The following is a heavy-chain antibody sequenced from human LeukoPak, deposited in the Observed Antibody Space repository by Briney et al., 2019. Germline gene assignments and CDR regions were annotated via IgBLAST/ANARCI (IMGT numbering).Heavy chain of an antibody. Sequence: GGSLRLSCAASGFTFSSYSMNWVRQAPGKGLEWVSSISSSSSYIYYADSVKGRFTISRDNAKNSLYLQMNSLRAEDTAVYYCARDRSGYYGTFDYWGQGTLVTVSS. J-gene: IGHJ4*02. CDR3: ARDRSGYYGTFDY. CDR2: ISSSSSYI. V-gene: IGHV3-21*01. D-gene: IGHD3-10*01. CDR1: GFTFSSYS.